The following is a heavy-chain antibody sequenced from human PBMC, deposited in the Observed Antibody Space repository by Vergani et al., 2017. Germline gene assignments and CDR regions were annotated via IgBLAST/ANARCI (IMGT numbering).Heavy chain of an antibody. D-gene: IGHD6-6*01. J-gene: IGHJ4*02. CDR1: GFTFSTYD. Sequence: EVQLVESGGGLVQPGGSLRLSCAASGFTFSTYDMHWVRQATGKGLEWVSAIGTAGDTYYPGSVKGRFTISRENAKISLYLQMNGLRAGDTAVYYLARRYSSSPALDYWGQGTLVTVSS. CDR2: IGTAGDT. CDR3: ARRYSSSPALDY. V-gene: IGHV3-13*01.